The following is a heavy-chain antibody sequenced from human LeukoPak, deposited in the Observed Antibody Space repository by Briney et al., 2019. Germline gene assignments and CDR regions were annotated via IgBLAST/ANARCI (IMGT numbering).Heavy chain of an antibody. D-gene: IGHD3-3*01. CDR1: GGSFSGYY. J-gene: IGHJ5*02. CDR3: ARHLSITIFGVVIIGNWFDP. CDR2: INHSGST. V-gene: IGHV4-34*01. Sequence: SENLSLTCAVYGGSFSGYYWSWIRQPPGKGLEWIGEINHSGSTNYNPSLKSRVTISVDTSKNQFSLKLSSVTAADTAVYYCARHLSITIFGVVIIGNWFDPWGQGTLVTVSS.